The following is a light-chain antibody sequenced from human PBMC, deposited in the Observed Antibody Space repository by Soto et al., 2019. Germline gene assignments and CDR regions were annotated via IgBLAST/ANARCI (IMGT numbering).Light chain of an antibody. CDR3: QQYNSSPQT. J-gene: IGKJ2*01. V-gene: IGKV3-20*01. CDR1: QSVSSSY. CDR2: GAS. Sequence: EIVLTQSPGTLSLSPGERATLSCRASQSVSSSYLAWYQQKPGQAPRLLIYGASSRATGIPARFSGSGSGTDFTLTISSLEPEDFAVYYCQQYNSSPQTFGQGTKLEIK.